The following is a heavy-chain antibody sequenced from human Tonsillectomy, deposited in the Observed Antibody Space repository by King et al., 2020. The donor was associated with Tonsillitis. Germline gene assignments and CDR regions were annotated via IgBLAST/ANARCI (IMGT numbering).Heavy chain of an antibody. CDR2: MYSSGST. CDR1: GGSSGSSNYY. V-gene: IGHV4-39*07. D-gene: IGHD2-2*01. Sequence: QLQESGPELVKPSETLFLTCSVSGGSSGSSNYYWGWIRQPPGKGLEWIGSMYSSGSTFYNPSLKSRVTISVDTSKNQFSLKVSSVTAADTAVYYCASGSSWGLVDSWGQGTLVTVSS. J-gene: IGHJ4*02. CDR3: ASGSSWGLVDS.